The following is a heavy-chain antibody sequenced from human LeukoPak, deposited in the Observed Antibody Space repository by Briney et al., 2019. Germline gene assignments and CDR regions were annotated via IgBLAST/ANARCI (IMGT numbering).Heavy chain of an antibody. CDR1: GGSLSGYY. CDR3: ARGWYDILTGPYYFDY. J-gene: IGHJ4*02. V-gene: IGHV4-34*01. Sequence: TPSETLSLTCAVYGGSLSGYYWSWVREPPGKGEEWIGEINHSGSTNYNPSLKSRVTISVDTSKNQFSLKLSSVTAADTAVYYCARGWYDILTGPYYFDYWGQGTLVTVSS. D-gene: IGHD3-9*01. CDR2: INHSGST.